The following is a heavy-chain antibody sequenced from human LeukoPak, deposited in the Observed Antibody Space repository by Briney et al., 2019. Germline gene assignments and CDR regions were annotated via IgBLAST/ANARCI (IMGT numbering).Heavy chain of an antibody. D-gene: IGHD5-12*01. J-gene: IGHJ5*02. CDR3: ARVPVGTTGYPEGSFDP. V-gene: IGHV4-34*01. CDR1: GGFFRGYY. Sequence: SETLPLTCAVYGGFFRGYYCSWLRQPPARGGEWIGEINHSGSTNYNPSLKSQVTISVDTPKKQFSLKLSSVTAADTAVYYRARVPVGTTGYPEGSFDPWGQATLVTVSS. CDR2: INHSGST.